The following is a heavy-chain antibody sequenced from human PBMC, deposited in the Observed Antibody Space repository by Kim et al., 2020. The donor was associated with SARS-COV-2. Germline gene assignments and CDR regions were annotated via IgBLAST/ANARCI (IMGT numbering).Heavy chain of an antibody. J-gene: IGHJ4*02. CDR1: EFTFSNAW. CDR3: TGFGEGY. Sequence: LSLTCAASEFTFSNAWMHWVRQAPGKGLEWVAIIKSKTHGGTTDYAAPVKGRFTISRDDSKNTLYLQMNTLKTEDTAVYYCTGFGEGYWGQGTLVTVSS. V-gene: IGHV3-15*01. D-gene: IGHD3-10*01. CDR2: IKSKTHGGTT.